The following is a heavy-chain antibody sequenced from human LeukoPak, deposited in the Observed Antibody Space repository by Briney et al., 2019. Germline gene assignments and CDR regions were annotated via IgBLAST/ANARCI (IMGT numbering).Heavy chain of an antibody. Sequence: GGSLRLSCAASGFTFSSYGMHWARQAPGKGLEWVAFIRYDGSNKYYADSVKGRFTISRDNSKNTLYLQMNSLRAEDTAVYYCAKDQLITFGGVSVSYWGQGTLVTVSS. CDR1: GFTFSSYG. D-gene: IGHD3-16*02. J-gene: IGHJ4*02. CDR3: AKDQLITFGGVSVSY. CDR2: IRYDGSNK. V-gene: IGHV3-30*02.